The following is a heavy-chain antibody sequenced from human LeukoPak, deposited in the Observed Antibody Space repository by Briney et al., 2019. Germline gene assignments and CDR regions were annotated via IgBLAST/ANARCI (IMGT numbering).Heavy chain of an antibody. V-gene: IGHV2-5*02. D-gene: IGHD2-2*01. CDR1: GFSLSTSGVG. CDR2: IYWDDDK. CDR3: AFRRGSSTGFDY. Sequence: SGPTLVKPTQTLTLTCTFSGFSLSTSGVGVGWIRQPPGKALEWLALIYWDDDKRYSPSLKSRLTITKDTSKNQVVLTMTNMDPVDAATYYCAFRRGSSTGFDYWGQGTLVTVPS. J-gene: IGHJ4*02.